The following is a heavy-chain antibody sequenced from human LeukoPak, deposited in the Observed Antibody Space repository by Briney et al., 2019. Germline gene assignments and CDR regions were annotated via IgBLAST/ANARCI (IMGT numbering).Heavy chain of an antibody. V-gene: IGHV1-18*01. CDR3: ARAYDYVWGSYRYCSFEY. Sequence: ASVKVSCKASGYTFTSYGISWVRQAPGQGLEWMGWISAYNGNTNYAQKLQGRVTMTTDTSTSTAYMELRSLRSDATAVYYCARAYDYVWGSYRYCSFEYWGQGTLVTVSS. CDR1: GYTFTSYG. J-gene: IGHJ4*02. D-gene: IGHD3-16*02. CDR2: ISAYNGNT.